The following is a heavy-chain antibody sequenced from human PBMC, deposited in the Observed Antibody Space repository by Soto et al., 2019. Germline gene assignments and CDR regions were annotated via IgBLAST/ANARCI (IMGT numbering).Heavy chain of an antibody. J-gene: IGHJ4*02. CDR3: ASVGVHYFWSGTDPLFDY. CDR2: IYHSGST. V-gene: IGHV4-38-2*01. CDR1: GYSISSGYY. Sequence: PSETLSLTCAVSGYSISSGYYWGWIRRPPGKGLEWIGSIYHSGSTYYNPSLKSRVTISVDTSKNQFSLKLSSVTASDTAVYYCASVGVHYFWSGTDPLFDYWGQGTLVTVSS. D-gene: IGHD3-3*01.